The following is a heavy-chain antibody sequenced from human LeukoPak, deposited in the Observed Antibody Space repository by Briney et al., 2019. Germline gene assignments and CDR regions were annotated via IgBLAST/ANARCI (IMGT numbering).Heavy chain of an antibody. Sequence: GGSLRLSCAASGFTFSSYGMHWVRQSPGKGLEWVAVISYAVSNKYYADSVKGRFTISRDNSKNTLYLQMNSLRADDTAVYYCARGCYYERSGYCPFDYWGPGTLVTVSS. J-gene: IGHJ4*02. CDR3: ARGCYYERSGYCPFDY. V-gene: IGHV3-30*03. CDR1: GFTFSSYG. CDR2: ISYAVSNK. D-gene: IGHD3-22*01.